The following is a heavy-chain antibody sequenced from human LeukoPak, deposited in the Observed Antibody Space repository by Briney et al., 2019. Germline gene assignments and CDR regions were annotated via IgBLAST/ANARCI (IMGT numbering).Heavy chain of an antibody. V-gene: IGHV3-23*01. CDR2: ISGSGGSP. Sequence: PGGSLRLSCAASAFTFGSYAMGWVRQAPGKGLEWVSAISGSGGSPYYTDSVKGRFTISKDNSKDTLYLQMNSLRDEDTAVYYCERDHPGSGWYVDYWGQGTLVTVSS. J-gene: IGHJ4*02. D-gene: IGHD6-19*01. CDR3: ERDHPGSGWYVDY. CDR1: AFTFGSYA.